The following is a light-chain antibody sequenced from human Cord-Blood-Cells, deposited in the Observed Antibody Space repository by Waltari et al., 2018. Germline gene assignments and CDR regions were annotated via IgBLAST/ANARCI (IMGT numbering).Light chain of an antibody. CDR2: EVS. CDR1: SSDVGGYNY. Sequence: QSALTQPASVSGSPGQSITISCTGTSSDVGGYNYASWYQQHPGKAPKLMIYEVSNRPSGVYNRFSGSKSGNTASLTISGLQAEDEADYYCSSYTSSSTWVFGGGTKLTVL. J-gene: IGLJ3*02. CDR3: SSYTSSSTWV. V-gene: IGLV2-14*01.